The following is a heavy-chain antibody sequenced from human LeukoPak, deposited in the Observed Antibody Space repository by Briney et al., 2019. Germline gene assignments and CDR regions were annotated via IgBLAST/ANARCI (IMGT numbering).Heavy chain of an antibody. V-gene: IGHV4-38-2*02. J-gene: IGHJ3*02. CDR1: GYSISSGYY. CDR2: IYQSGST. Sequence: SETLSLTCTVSGYSISSGYYWGWIRQPPGKGLEWIGSIYQSGSTYYNPSLKSRVTISVDTSKNQFSLKLSSVTAADTAVYYCARVDAAFDIWGQGTMVTVSS. CDR3: ARVDAAFDI.